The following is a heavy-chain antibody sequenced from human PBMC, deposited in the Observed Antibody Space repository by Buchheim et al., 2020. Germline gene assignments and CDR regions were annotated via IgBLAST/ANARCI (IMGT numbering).Heavy chain of an antibody. Sequence: QVQLQQWGAGLLKPSETLSLTCAVYGGSFSGYYWSWIRQPPGKGLEWIGEINHSGRTNYNPSLKSRVTISVETSKNPFSMKLSSVTAADTAVYYCAIVDIVVVPAAIVFDPWGQGTL. CDR2: INHSGRT. CDR3: AIVDIVVVPAAIVFDP. D-gene: IGHD2-2*01. CDR1: GGSFSGYY. V-gene: IGHV4-34*01. J-gene: IGHJ5*02.